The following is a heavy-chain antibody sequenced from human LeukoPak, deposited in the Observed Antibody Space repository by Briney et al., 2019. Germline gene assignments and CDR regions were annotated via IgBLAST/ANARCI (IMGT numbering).Heavy chain of an antibody. J-gene: IGHJ4*02. CDR2: ISPNSGGT. Sequence: GASVKVSCKASGYTFTDYSMHWVRQAPGQGLEWMGWISPNSGGTNYAQKFQGRVTMTRDTSISTVYMELSRLRSDDTAVYYCASQTFRGEYSYWGQGTLVTVSS. CDR3: ASQTFRGEYSY. D-gene: IGHD3-16*01. CDR1: GYTFTDYS. V-gene: IGHV1-2*02.